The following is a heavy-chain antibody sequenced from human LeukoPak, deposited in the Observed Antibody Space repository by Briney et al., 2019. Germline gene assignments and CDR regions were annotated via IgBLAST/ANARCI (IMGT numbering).Heavy chain of an antibody. Sequence: GRSLRLSCAASGFTFSSYAMHWVRQAPGKGLEWVAVISYDGSNKYYADSVKGQFTISRDNSKNTLYLQMNSLRAEDTAVYYCARDDPYGDYIDYWGQGTLVTVSS. V-gene: IGHV3-30*04. CDR3: ARDDPYGDYIDY. J-gene: IGHJ4*02. CDR1: GFTFSSYA. CDR2: ISYDGSNK. D-gene: IGHD4-17*01.